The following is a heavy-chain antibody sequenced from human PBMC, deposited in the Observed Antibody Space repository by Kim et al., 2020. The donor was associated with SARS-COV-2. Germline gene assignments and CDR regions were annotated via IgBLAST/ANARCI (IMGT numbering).Heavy chain of an antibody. J-gene: IGHJ4*02. V-gene: IGHV3-30-3*01. CDR3: AREKGRELWLDYFDY. CDR1: GFTFSSYA. D-gene: IGHD5-18*01. CDR2: ISYDGSNK. Sequence: GSLRLSCAASGFTFSSYAMHWVRQAPGKGLEWVAVISYDGSNKYYADSVKGRFTISRDNSKNTLYLQMNSLRAEDTAVYYCAREKGRELWLDYFDYWGQGTLVTVSS.